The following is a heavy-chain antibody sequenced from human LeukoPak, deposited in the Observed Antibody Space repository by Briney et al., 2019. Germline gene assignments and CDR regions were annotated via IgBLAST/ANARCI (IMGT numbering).Heavy chain of an antibody. CDR1: GFTFSTYE. J-gene: IGHJ6*03. D-gene: IGHD3-22*01. V-gene: IGHV3-48*03. Sequence: GGSLRLSCAASGFTFSTYEMNWVRQAPGKGLEWVSYISSSGSTIYYADSVKGRFTISRDSAKNSLFLQMNSLRAEDTAVYYCARVGYYYDSSGPSHYYYYYMDVWGKGTTVTVSS. CDR3: ARVGYYYDSSGPSHYYYYYMDV. CDR2: ISSSGSTI.